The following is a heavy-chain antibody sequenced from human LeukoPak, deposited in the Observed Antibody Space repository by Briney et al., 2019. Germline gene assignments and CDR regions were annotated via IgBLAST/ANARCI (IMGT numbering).Heavy chain of an antibody. CDR2: ISTDGTTT. V-gene: IGHV3-74*01. J-gene: IGHJ4*02. D-gene: IGHD2-15*01. CDR3: ARSLGYSSGG. CDR1: GFPFRSHW. Sequence: GGSLRLSCAASGFPFRSHWMHWVRQVPGKGLVWVSHISTDGTTTNYTDSVKGRFTISRDNAKDTLYLQLNSLRAEDTAIYYCARSLGYSSGGWGQGTLVTVSS.